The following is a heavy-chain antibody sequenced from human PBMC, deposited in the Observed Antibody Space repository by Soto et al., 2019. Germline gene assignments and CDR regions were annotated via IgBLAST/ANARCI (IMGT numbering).Heavy chain of an antibody. CDR3: ARQRDSSSSSYFPYYFDY. V-gene: IGHV5-51*01. CDR2: IYPGDSDT. CDR1: GYSFTSYW. D-gene: IGHD6-6*01. Sequence: PGESLKISCKGSGYSFTSYWIGWVRQMPGKGLEWMGIIYPGDSDTRYSPSFQGQVTISADKSISTAYLQWSSLKASDTAMYYCARQRDSSSSSYFPYYFDYWGQGTLVTVSS. J-gene: IGHJ4*02.